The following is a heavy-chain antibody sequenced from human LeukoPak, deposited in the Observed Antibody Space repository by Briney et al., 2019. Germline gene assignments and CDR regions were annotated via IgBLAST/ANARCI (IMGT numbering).Heavy chain of an antibody. J-gene: IGHJ6*02. Sequence: ASVKVSCKASGYTFTSYDINWVRQATGQGLEWMGWMNPNSGNTGYAQKFQGRVTMTRNTSISTAYMELSSLRSEDTAVYYCARGKLELRTYYYYGMDVRGQGTTVTVSS. D-gene: IGHD1-7*01. CDR2: MNPNSGNT. CDR3: ARGKLELRTYYYYGMDV. V-gene: IGHV1-8*01. CDR1: GYTFTSYD.